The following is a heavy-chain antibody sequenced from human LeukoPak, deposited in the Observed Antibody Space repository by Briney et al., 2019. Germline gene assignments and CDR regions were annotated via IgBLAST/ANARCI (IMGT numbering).Heavy chain of an antibody. CDR3: ARGARAGYNLEPFDY. CDR2: IYYSGST. CDR1: GGSMSSYY. J-gene: IGHJ4*02. D-gene: IGHD5-24*01. Sequence: SETLSLTCTVSGGSMSSYYWSWIRQPPGKGLEWLGYIYYSGSTKYNPSLKSRVTISVDTSKNQFSLKLSSVTATDTAVYYCARGARAGYNLEPFDYWGQGTLVTVSS. V-gene: IGHV4-59*08.